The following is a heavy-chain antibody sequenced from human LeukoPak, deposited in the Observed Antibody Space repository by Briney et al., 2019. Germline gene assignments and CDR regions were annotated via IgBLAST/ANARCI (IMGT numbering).Heavy chain of an antibody. CDR2: ITTSGTST. D-gene: IGHD1-26*01. V-gene: IGHV3-48*03. J-gene: IGHJ4*02. CDR3: VVHSATSFY. Sequence: GGSLRLSCATSGLTFSSYEMNWVRQAPGKGLEWISYITTSGTSTYYADSVKGRFTISRDNDKTALSLQMNSLRAEDTAVYYCVVHSATSFYWGERTLCTVSS. CDR1: GLTFSSYE.